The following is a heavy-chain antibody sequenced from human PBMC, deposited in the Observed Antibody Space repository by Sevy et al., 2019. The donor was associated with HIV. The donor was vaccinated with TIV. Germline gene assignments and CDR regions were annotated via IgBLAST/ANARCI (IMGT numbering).Heavy chain of an antibody. CDR3: ARESPLYYYFYIDV. Sequence: GGSLRLSCAASGFTFDDYDMSWVRQAPGKGLEWVSGINWNGGSTGYADSVKGRFPISRDNAKNSLYLQMNSLRAEDTALYYCARESPLYYYFYIDVWGKGTTVTVSS. J-gene: IGHJ6*03. CDR1: GFTFDDYD. V-gene: IGHV3-20*04. CDR2: INWNGGST.